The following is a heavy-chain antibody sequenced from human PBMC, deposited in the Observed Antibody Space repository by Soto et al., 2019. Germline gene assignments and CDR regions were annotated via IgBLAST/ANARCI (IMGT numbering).Heavy chain of an antibody. CDR3: ARFVRSCSGTTCYTRADV. Sequence: SETLSLTCAAYGGSLSGYYWSWIRQPPGKGLEWIGEINHSGSTNYNPSLKTRVTMSVDTSKNQFPLKPRSVIVADTAVYHCARFVRSCSGTTCYTRADVWGQGTTVTVSS. CDR1: GGSLSGYY. J-gene: IGHJ6*02. D-gene: IGHD2-2*02. CDR2: INHSGST. V-gene: IGHV4-34*01.